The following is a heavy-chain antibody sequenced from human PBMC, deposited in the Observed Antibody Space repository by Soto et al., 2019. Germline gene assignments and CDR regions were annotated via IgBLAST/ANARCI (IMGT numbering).Heavy chain of an antibody. J-gene: IGHJ4*02. CDR1: GFTFSSYA. CDR2: ISGSGGST. D-gene: IGHD6-13*01. V-gene: IGHV3-23*01. CDR3: AKDQGEPHSSSSHGEIFDY. Sequence: TGGSLRLSCAASGFTFSSYAMSWVRQAPGKGLEWVSAISGSGGSTYYADSVKGRFTISRDNSKNTLYLQMNSLRAEDTAVYYCAKDQGEPHSSSSHGEIFDYWGQGTLVTVSS.